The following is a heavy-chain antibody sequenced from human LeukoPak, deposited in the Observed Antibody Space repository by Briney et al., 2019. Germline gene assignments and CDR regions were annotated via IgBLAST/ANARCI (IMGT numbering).Heavy chain of an antibody. CDR1: GYTFTSYY. D-gene: IGHD3-3*01. Sequence: ASVKVSCKSSGYTFTSYYMHWVRQAPGQGLEWMGIINPSGGSTSYAQKFQGRVTMTRDMSTSTVYMELSSLRSEDTAVYYCARGFYDFWSGYLGPNWFDPWGQGTLVTVSS. J-gene: IGHJ5*02. CDR3: ARGFYDFWSGYLGPNWFDP. CDR2: INPSGGST. V-gene: IGHV1-46*01.